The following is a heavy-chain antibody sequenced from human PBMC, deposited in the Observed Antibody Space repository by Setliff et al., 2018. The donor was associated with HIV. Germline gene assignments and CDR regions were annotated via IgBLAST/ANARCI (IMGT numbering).Heavy chain of an antibody. J-gene: IGHJ5*02. CDR1: AYSINSDFY. CDR3: ARRWLHYGDDIPKFDP. V-gene: IGHV4-38-2*02. Sequence: KSSETLSLTCTVSAYSINSDFYWAWIRQPPGRGLESPGRGLEWIGHIFHSGSTYYNPSLKNRVSMSVDTSQNQFSLRLTSLTAADTAVYYCARRWLHYGDDIPKFDPWGQGTLVTVSS. D-gene: IGHD4-17*01. CDR2: IFHSGST.